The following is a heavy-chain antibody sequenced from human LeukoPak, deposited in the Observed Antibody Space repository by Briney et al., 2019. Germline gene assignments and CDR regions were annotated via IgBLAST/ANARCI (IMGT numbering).Heavy chain of an antibody. CDR2: IYYSGST. CDR1: GGSISSSSYY. CDR3: ARRHSSGWSAYFDY. D-gene: IGHD6-19*01. J-gene: IGHJ4*02. V-gene: IGHV4-39*01. Sequence: SETLSLTCTVSGGSISSSSYYWGWIRQPPGKGLEWIGSIYYSGSTYYNPSLKSRVTISVGTSKNQFSLKLSSVTAADTAVYYCARRHSSGWSAYFDYWGQGTLVTVSS.